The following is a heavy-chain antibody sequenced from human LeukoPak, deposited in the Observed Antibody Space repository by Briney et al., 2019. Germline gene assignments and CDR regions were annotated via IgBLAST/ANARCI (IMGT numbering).Heavy chain of an antibody. CDR3: ARRAGGYSHPYDY. CDR1: GFTVSGNY. Sequence: GGSLRLFCAVSGFTVSGNYMSWVRQAPGKELEGVSLIYSGGTTYYADSVKGRFTISSDNSKNTLYLQMNSLRAEDTAVYYCARRAGGYSHPYDYWGQGILVTVSS. J-gene: IGHJ4*02. CDR2: IYSGGTT. V-gene: IGHV3-53*01. D-gene: IGHD4-23*01.